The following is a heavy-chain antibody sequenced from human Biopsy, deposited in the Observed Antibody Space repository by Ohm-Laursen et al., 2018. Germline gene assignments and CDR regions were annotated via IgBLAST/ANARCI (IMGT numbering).Heavy chain of an antibody. CDR3: ARWETTLGRSLDS. J-gene: IGHJ4*02. V-gene: IGHV1-8*01. CDR2: MSPNTGNT. Sequence: ASVKVSCKVSGYTFTSHDINWVRQATGQGLEWMGWMSPNTGNTVYAQRFQDRVTMTSDTSTGTAYMELTSLTSDDTAVYFCARWETTLGRSLDSWGQGTQVTVSS. CDR1: GYTFTSHD. D-gene: IGHD1-26*01.